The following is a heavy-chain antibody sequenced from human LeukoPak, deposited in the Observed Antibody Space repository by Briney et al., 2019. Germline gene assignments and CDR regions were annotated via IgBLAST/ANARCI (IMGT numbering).Heavy chain of an antibody. CDR2: IYTSGST. J-gene: IGHJ6*03. D-gene: IGHD5-18*01. V-gene: IGHV4-4*07. CDR3: ARGGYSYGWSTLGDYYYYMDV. Sequence: SETLSLTCTVSGGSISSYYWSWIRQPAGKGLEWIGRIYTSGSTNYNPSLKSRVTMSVDTSKNQFSLKLSSVTAADTAVYYCARGGYSYGWSTLGDYYYYMDVWGKGTTVTVSS. CDR1: GGSISSYY.